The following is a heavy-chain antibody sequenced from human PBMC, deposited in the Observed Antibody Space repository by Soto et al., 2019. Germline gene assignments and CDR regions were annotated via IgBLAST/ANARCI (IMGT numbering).Heavy chain of an antibody. D-gene: IGHD6-13*01. CDR3: AKDRGISWYAIAY. V-gene: IGHV3-23*01. J-gene: IGHJ4*02. CDR2: ISGSGGST. Sequence: EVQLLESGGGLVQPGGSLRLSCAASGFTFSNYAVTWVRQAPGKGLEWVSTISGSGGSTYYEDSVKGRFTISRDNSKNTLYLQMNSLRAEEPAVYLCAKDRGISWYAIAYWGQGALVTVSS. CDR1: GFTFSNYA.